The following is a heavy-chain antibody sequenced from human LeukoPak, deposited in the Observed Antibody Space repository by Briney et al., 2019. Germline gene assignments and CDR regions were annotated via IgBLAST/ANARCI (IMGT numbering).Heavy chain of an antibody. CDR2: ISSSSSYI. V-gene: IGHV3-21*01. CDR3: ARAGPQGSGWYTN. D-gene: IGHD6-19*01. CDR1: GFNFSSST. J-gene: IGHJ4*02. Sequence: GGSLRLSCAASGFNFSSSTMNWVRQAPGKGLEWVSSISSSSSYIYYADSVKGRFTISRDNAKNSLYLQMNSLRAEDTAVYYCARAGPQGSGWYTNWGQGTLVTVSS.